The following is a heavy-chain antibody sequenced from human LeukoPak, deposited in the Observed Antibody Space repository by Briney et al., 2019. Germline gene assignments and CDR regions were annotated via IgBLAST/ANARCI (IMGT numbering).Heavy chain of an antibody. J-gene: IGHJ4*02. Sequence: SETLSLTCTVSAGSISSYYWSWIRQPPGKGLEWRVYIYSSGSTNYNPSLASRVTISVDTSKNQFSLKLSSVTAADTAVHYCARHYYHSSGSYSFDYWGQGTLVTVSS. CDR1: AGSISSYY. D-gene: IGHD3-22*01. V-gene: IGHV4-59*01. CDR3: ARHYYHSSGSYSFDY. CDR2: IYSSGST.